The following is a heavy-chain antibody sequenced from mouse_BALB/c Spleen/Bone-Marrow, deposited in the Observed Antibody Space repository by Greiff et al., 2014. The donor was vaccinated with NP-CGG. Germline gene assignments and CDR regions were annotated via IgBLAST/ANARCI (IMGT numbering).Heavy chain of an antibody. CDR2: INPSTGDT. V-gene: IGHV1-7*01. J-gene: IGHJ4*01. CDR1: GYTFTRYW. D-gene: IGHD2-1*01. CDR3: ARGNYEAMDS. Sequence: VQLQQSGAELAKPGASVKMSCKASGYTFTRYWMHWVKQRPGQGLEWIGYINPSTGDTEYNQKFKDKATLTADMSSSTAYMQRSSLTSEDSADYYCARGNYEAMDSWGQGTSVTVSS.